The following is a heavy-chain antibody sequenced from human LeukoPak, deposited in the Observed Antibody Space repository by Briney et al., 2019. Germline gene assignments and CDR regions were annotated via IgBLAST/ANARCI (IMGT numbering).Heavy chain of an antibody. CDR3: ARVSSGWFPFDY. J-gene: IGHJ4*02. Sequence: PGGSLRLSCAASGFTFSSYWMHWVRQAPGKGLVWVSRINSDGSSTSYADSVKGRFTISRDNAKNTLYLQMNSLRAEDTAVYYCARVSSGWFPFDYWGQETLVTVSS. CDR2: INSDGSST. D-gene: IGHD6-19*01. V-gene: IGHV3-74*01. CDR1: GFTFSSYW.